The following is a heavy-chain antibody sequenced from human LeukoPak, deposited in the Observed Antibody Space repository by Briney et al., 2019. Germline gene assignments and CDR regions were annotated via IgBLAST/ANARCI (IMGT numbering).Heavy chain of an antibody. V-gene: IGHV4-59*01. D-gene: IGHD2-15*01. J-gene: IGHJ4*02. CDR2: IYYSGST. CDR1: GGSISSYY. Sequence: SETLSLTCTVFGGSISSYYWSWIRQPPGKGLEWIGYIYYSGSTNYNPSLKSRVTISVDTSKNQFSLKLSSVTAADTAVYYCARVSSGFVVAATGWFDYWGQGTLVTVSS. CDR3: ARVSSGFVVAATGWFDY.